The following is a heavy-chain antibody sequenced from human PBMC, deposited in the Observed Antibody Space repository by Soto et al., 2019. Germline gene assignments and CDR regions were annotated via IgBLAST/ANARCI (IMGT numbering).Heavy chain of an antibody. CDR3: AKDGGGYNYGYVMLDKYYYGMDV. CDR2: ISYDGTNK. D-gene: IGHD5-18*01. Sequence: QVHLVESGGGVVQPGRSLRLSCAASGFTFSTYAMHWVRQAPGKGLEWVAVISYDGTNKYYADSVRGRFTISRDNSKNTLFLPMNSLRAEDTAVYYCAKDGGGYNYGYVMLDKYYYGMDVWGQGTTVTVSS. J-gene: IGHJ6*02. CDR1: GFTFSTYA. V-gene: IGHV3-30-3*01.